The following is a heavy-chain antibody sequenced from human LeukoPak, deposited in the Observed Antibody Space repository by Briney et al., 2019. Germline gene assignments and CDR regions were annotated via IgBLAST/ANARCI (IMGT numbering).Heavy chain of an antibody. D-gene: IGHD1-26*01. CDR2: FDPEDGET. CDR3: ATDRRFRGSYFFDY. V-gene: IGHV1-24*01. Sequence: ASVKVSCKVSGYTLTELSMHWVRQAPGKGLEWMGGFDPEDGETIYAQKFQGRVTMTEDTSTDTAYMELSSLRSGDTAVYYCATDRRFRGSYFFDYWGQGTLVTVSS. CDR1: GYTLTELS. J-gene: IGHJ4*02.